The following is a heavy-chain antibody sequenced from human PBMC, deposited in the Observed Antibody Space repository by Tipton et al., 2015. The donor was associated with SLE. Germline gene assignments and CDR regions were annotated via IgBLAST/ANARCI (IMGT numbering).Heavy chain of an antibody. J-gene: IGHJ4*02. Sequence: TLSLTCTVSGPPLSSYGYYWSWIRQLPGKGLEWIGYIHYSGNPYYNPSLKSRLTISVDTSKNQFSLSLRSVTAADTAVYYCVRDNASGERLDVDYWGQGILVTVSS. CDR2: IHYSGNP. D-gene: IGHD3-16*01. CDR3: VRDNASGERLDVDY. V-gene: IGHV4-31*03. CDR1: GPPLSSYGYY.